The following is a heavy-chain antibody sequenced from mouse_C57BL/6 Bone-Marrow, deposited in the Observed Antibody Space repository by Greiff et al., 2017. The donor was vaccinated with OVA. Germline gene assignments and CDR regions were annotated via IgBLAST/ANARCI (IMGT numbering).Heavy chain of an antibody. CDR2: IDPASGGT. D-gene: IGHD2-5*01. Sequence: VQLQQSGAELVRPGASVTLSCKASGYTFTDYEMHWVKQTPVHGLEWIGAIDPASGGTAYNQKFKGKAILTADKSSSTAYMELRSLTSEDSAVYYCTRGYSNYYAMDDWGRGTAVTVSA. V-gene: IGHV1-15*01. J-gene: IGHJ4*01. CDR3: TRGYSNYYAMDD. CDR1: GYTFTDYE.